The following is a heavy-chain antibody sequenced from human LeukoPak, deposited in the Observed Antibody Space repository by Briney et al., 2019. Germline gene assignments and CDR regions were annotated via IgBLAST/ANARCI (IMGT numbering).Heavy chain of an antibody. CDR3: AKGAPYCCYGEAFDI. D-gene: IGHD5-12*01. CDR2: ISINGGST. V-gene: IGHV3-64*04. CDR1: GFTFSSYP. Sequence: GGSLRLSCVPSGFTFSSYPMHWVRQAPGKGLEYVSGISINGGSTHYANSVKGRFTISRDNSKNTLYLQMNSLRAEDTAVYYCAKGAPYCCYGEAFDIWGQGTMVTVPS. J-gene: IGHJ3*02.